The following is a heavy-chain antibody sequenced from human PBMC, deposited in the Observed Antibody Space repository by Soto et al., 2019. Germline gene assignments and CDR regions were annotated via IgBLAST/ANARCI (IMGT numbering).Heavy chain of an antibody. CDR2: INNRGRT. J-gene: IGHJ4*02. CDR3: VKPPGYYSDSTTYYSV. Sequence: SETLSLTCTVSGGSVSRSPQYWGWIRQPPGKGLEWIGSINNRGRTYSNPPLKSRVTMSVDMSKNQFSLKLRSVTAADTDVYYCVKPPGYYSDSTTYYSVWGRGTLVTVSS. CDR1: GGSVSRSPQY. V-gene: IGHV4-39*01. D-gene: IGHD3-22*01.